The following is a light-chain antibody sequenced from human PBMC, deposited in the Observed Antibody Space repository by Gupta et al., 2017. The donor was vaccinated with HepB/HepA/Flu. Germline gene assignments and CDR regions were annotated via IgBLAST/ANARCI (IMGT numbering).Light chain of an antibody. CDR2: DAS. J-gene: IGKJ4*01. Sequence: EIVLTQSPATLSLSPGERATLSCRASQSVSSYLAWYQQKPGQAPRLLIYDASNRATGIKARFSGSGDGTDFTLTISSREPEDFAVYYCQQRSNWPRGITFGGGTKVEIK. CDR1: QSVSSY. V-gene: IGKV3-11*01. CDR3: QQRSNWPRGIT.